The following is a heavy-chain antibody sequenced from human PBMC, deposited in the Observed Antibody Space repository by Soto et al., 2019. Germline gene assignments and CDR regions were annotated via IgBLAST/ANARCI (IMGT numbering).Heavy chain of an antibody. CDR3: ARVLYNSNDYYYYGMDV. CDR1: GYTFTSNY. J-gene: IGHJ6*02. CDR2: INPSGGST. Sequence: QVQLVQSGAEVKKPGASVKVSCKASGYTFTSNYMHWVRQAPGQGLEWMGIINPSGGSTSYAQKFEGRITLPRDTSTSTVYMELNSLRSEDTAVYYCARVLYNSNDYYYYGMDVWGQGTTVTVSS. D-gene: IGHD1-1*01. V-gene: IGHV1-46*01.